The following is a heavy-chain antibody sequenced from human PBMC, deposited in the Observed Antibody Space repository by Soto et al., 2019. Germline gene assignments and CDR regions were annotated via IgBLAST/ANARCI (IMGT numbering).Heavy chain of an antibody. V-gene: IGHV1-2*04. J-gene: IGHJ6*02. CDR1: GYTFTGYY. CDR3: ARDGQAAAGFYYYYYGMDA. CDR2: INPNSGGT. Sequence: ASVKVSCKASGYTFTGYYMHWVRQAPGQGLEWMGWINPNSGGTNYAQKFQGWVTMTRDTSISTAYMELSRLRSDDTAVYYCARDGQAAAGFYYYYYGMDAWGQGTTVTVSS. D-gene: IGHD6-13*01.